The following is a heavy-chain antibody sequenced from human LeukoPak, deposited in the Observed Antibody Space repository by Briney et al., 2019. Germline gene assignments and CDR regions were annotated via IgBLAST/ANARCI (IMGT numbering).Heavy chain of an antibody. J-gene: IGHJ4*02. D-gene: IGHD6-19*01. V-gene: IGHV3-23*01. CDR1: GFTVSSSG. CDR2: FSGSGGST. Sequence: PGGSLRLSCAASGFTVSSSGMSWIRQAPGKGLEWVSAFSGSGGSTHYADSVKGRFTISRDNSKNTLYLQMNSLRAEDTAVYYCAKDPRYSSGWFYFDNWGQGTLVTVFS. CDR3: AKDPRYSSGWFYFDN.